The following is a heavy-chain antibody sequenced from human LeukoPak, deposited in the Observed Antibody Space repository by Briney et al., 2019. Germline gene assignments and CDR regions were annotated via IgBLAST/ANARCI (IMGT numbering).Heavy chain of an antibody. D-gene: IGHD3-16*01. CDR3: ARDKPTVITKYFFDS. V-gene: IGHV1-18*01. J-gene: IGHJ4*02. Sequence: GASVKVSCKASGYTFTSYGISWVRQAPGQGLEWMGWISAYNGNTNYAQKLQGRVTMTTDTSASTAYMELRSLRSDDTAVYYCARDKPTVITKYFFDSWGQGTLVTVSS. CDR1: GYTFTSYG. CDR2: ISAYNGNT.